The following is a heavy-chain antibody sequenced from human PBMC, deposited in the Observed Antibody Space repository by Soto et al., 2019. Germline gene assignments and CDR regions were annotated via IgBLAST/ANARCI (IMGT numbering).Heavy chain of an antibody. V-gene: IGHV2-26*01. D-gene: IGHD3-10*01. Sequence: SGPTLVNPTETLTLTCTVSGFSLSNARMGVSWIRQPPGKALEWLAHIFSNDEKSYSTSLKSRLTISKDTSKSQVVLTMTNMDPVDTATYYCARILWFGEQIPPHWFDPWGQGTLVTVSS. CDR1: GFSLSNARMG. CDR2: IFSNDEK. CDR3: ARILWFGEQIPPHWFDP. J-gene: IGHJ5*02.